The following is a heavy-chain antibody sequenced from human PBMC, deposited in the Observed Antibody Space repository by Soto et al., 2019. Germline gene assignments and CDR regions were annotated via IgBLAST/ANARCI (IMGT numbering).Heavy chain of an antibody. CDR2: LDGAGGST. J-gene: IGHJ6*02. CDR3: AAPRDEYGSGVSWFTYGMDI. CDR1: GFTFSDYA. V-gene: IGHV3-23*01. D-gene: IGHD3-10*01. Sequence: GGSMRLSCLASGFTFSDYAMTWVRHVPGRGLEWVASLDGAGGSTYYADSVRGRFTISRDNSQNTLFLQMKRLTVDDTAIYYCAAPRDEYGSGVSWFTYGMDIWGQGTTVTVSS.